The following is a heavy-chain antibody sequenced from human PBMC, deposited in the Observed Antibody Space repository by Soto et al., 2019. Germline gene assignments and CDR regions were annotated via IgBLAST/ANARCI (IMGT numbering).Heavy chain of an antibody. Sequence: QVQLVQSGAEVKKPGASVKVSCKASGYTFTSYAMNWVRQAPGQRLEWMGWINAGNGNTKYSQKFQGRVTITRDTSASTAYMELSILRAENAAVYYGAKDLGGLPDYWGQGTLVTVSS. J-gene: IGHJ4*02. CDR1: GYTFTSYA. V-gene: IGHV1-3*01. CDR3: AKDLGGLPDY. CDR2: INAGNGNT.